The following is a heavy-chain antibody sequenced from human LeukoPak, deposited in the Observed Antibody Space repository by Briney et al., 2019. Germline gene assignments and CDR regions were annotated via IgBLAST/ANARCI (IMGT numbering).Heavy chain of an antibody. CDR2: ISAYNGNT. V-gene: IGHV1-18*01. J-gene: IGHJ6*03. CDR1: GYTFTSYG. D-gene: IGHD3-10*01. Sequence: GASVTVSCTASGYTFTSYGISWVRQAPGQGLEWVGWISAYNGNTNYSQKLQGRVTMTTDTSTSTAYMELRSLRSDDTAVYYCAREAGWFGGEYYYYYMDVWGKGTTVTISS. CDR3: AREAGWFGGEYYYYYMDV.